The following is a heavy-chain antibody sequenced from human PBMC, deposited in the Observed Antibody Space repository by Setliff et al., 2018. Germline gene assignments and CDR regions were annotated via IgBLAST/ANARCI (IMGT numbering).Heavy chain of an antibody. CDR2: IRSKAYGGTT. V-gene: IGHV3-49*04. D-gene: IGHD3-3*01. J-gene: IGHJ6*02. Sequence: GGSLRLSCTASGFTFGDYAMSWVRQAPGKGLEWVGFIRSKAYGGTTEYAASVKGRFTISRDDSKSIAYLQMNSLKTEDTAVYYCTIDRGFSEWPLYGSLVSHYYGMDVWGQGTTVTVSS. CDR3: TIDRGFSEWPLYGSLVSHYYGMDV. CDR1: GFTFGDYA.